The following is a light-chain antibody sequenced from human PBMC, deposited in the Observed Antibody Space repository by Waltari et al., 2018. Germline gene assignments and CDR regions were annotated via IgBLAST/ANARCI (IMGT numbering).Light chain of an antibody. CDR3: QQYYDRPRT. J-gene: IGKJ1*01. V-gene: IGKV4-1*01. CDR1: QSLLYSRNNKNY. Sequence: DFVMTQSPDSLAVSLGERATINCKSSQSLLYSRNNKNYLVWYQQKPGQLPKGLIYWASTRESGVPDRFSGSGSGTDFTLTISSLQAEDVAVYYCQQYYDRPRTFGQGTKVEIK. CDR2: WAS.